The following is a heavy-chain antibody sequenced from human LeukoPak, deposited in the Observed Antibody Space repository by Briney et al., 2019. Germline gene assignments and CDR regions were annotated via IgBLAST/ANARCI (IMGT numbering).Heavy chain of an antibody. V-gene: IGHV5-51*01. CDR2: IFPGDSDT. CDR1: GYRFTSNW. CDR3: ARQGVGAMSPNMDV. Sequence: RGESLKISCKAYGYRFTSNWIGWVRQMPGKGLEWMGIIFPGDSDTRYSPSFQGQVTISVDESISTAYLQWSSLKASDTAMYYCARQGVGAMSPNMDVWGKGTTVTVSS. D-gene: IGHD1-26*01. J-gene: IGHJ6*03.